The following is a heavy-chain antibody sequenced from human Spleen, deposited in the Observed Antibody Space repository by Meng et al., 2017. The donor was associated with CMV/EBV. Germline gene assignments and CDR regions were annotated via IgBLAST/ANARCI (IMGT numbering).Heavy chain of an antibody. D-gene: IGHD2-2*01. CDR2: IYSGGST. V-gene: IGHV3-66*02. J-gene: IGHJ6*02. CDR3: ARVLPAANADYYGMDV. Sequence: GESLKISCAASGFTVSSNYMSWVRQAPGKGLEWVSVIYSGGSTYYADSVKGRFTISRDNSKNTLYLQMNSLRAEDTAVYYCARVLPAANADYYGMDVWGQGTTVTVS. CDR1: GFTVSSNY.